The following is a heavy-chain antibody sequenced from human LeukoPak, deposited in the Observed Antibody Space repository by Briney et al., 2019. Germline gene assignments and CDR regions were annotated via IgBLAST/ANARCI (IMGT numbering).Heavy chain of an antibody. D-gene: IGHD4-23*01. Sequence: GESLKISCKGSGYSFTSYWIGWVRQMPGKGLEWMGIIYPGDSDTRYSPSFQGQVTISADKSISTAYLQWSSLKASDTAMYCCARLAPDYGGNSYFDYWGQGTLVTVSS. CDR3: ARLAPDYGGNSYFDY. V-gene: IGHV5-51*01. CDR2: IYPGDSDT. CDR1: GYSFTSYW. J-gene: IGHJ4*02.